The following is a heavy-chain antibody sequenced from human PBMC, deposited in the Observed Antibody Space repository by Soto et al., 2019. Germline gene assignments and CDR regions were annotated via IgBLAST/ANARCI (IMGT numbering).Heavy chain of an antibody. J-gene: IGHJ4*02. Sequence: TCTVSIGSFDSYYWSWIRRPAAKGLEWMGHIYSRGTTNYNPSLKSRITMSIHTSKSQLCLTLSSVTAADTAVDYCAGQWLKRTCFGYWGRATLVTVSS. D-gene: IGHD6-19*01. CDR3: AGQWLKRTCFGY. V-gene: IGHV4-4*07. CDR1: IGSFDSYY. CDR2: IYSRGTT.